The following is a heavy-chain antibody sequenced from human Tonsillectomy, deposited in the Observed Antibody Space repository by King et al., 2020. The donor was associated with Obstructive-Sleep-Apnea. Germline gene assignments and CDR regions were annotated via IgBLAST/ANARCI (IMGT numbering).Heavy chain of an antibody. D-gene: IGHD3-22*01. J-gene: IGHJ4*02. V-gene: IGHV3-21*01. Sequence: VQLVESGGGLVKPGGSLRLSCAASGFTFSSYSMNWVRQAPGKGLEWVSSISSSISYIYYADSVKGRFTISRDNAKNSLYLQMNSLRAEDTAVYYCASLDYYDSSGPFDYWGQGTLVTVSS. CDR3: ASLDYYDSSGPFDY. CDR1: GFTFSSYS. CDR2: ISSSISYI.